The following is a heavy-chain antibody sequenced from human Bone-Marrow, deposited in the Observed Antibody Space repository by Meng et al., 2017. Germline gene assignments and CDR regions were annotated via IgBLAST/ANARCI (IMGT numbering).Heavy chain of an antibody. CDR2: ISDSGGRI. D-gene: IGHD6-19*01. CDR3: AKARRSSGWTENYYGMDV. CDR1: GFTFITYT. Sequence: GESLKISCAASGFTFITYTMSWVRQVPGTGLEWVSSISDSGGRIYYAESVKGRFTISRDNSKNTLYLQMDSLRAEDTALYHCAKARRSSGWTENYYGMDVWGQGTTVTVSS. V-gene: IGHV3-23*01. J-gene: IGHJ6*02.